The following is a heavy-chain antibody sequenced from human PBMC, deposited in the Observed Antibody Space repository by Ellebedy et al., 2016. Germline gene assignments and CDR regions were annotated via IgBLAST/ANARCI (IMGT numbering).Heavy chain of an antibody. CDR3: ARGYCSSGRCYAYGMDV. CDR2: VYYSGTP. Sequence: SETLSLTXTVSGGSISGYYWSWVRQPPGKGLEWIGYVYYSGTPNYNPSLKSRVTISLDRSNNQFSLKLTSVTAADTAVYYCARGYCSSGRCYAYGMDVWGQGTTVTVSS. J-gene: IGHJ6*02. V-gene: IGHV4-59*01. CDR1: GGSISGYY. D-gene: IGHD2-15*01.